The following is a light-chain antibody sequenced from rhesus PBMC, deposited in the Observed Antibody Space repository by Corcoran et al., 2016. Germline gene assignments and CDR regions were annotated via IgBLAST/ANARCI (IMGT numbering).Light chain of an antibody. CDR2: AAS. J-gene: IGKJ2*01. V-gene: IGKV1S12*01. CDR1: QNIYSN. CDR3: QHYYDNPYS. Sequence: DIQMTQSPSALSASVGDRVTISCRASQNIYSNLAWYQQKPGNAHKLLIYAASSLQTGMPSRFRGSGPGTDFTLTISSLQPEGSAAYYCQHYYDNPYSFGQGTKVEIK.